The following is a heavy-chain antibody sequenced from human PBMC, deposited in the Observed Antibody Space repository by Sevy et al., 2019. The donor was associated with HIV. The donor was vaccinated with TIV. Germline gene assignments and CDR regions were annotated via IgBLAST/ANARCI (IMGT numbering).Heavy chain of an antibody. CDR1: GFTFSSYG. CDR3: AKPLYYYGSGEAFDY. D-gene: IGHD3-10*01. V-gene: IGHV3-30*18. CDR2: ISYDGSNK. J-gene: IGHJ4*02. Sequence: GSLRLSCAASGFTFSSYGMHWVRQAPGKGLEWVAVISYDGSNKYYADSVKGRFTISRDNSKNTLYLQMNSLRAEDTAVYYCAKPLYYYGSGEAFDYWGQGTLVTVSS.